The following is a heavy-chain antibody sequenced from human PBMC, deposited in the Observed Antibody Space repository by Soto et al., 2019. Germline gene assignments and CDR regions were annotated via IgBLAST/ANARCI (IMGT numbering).Heavy chain of an antibody. Sequence: PSETLSLTCTVSGGSISSNSYYWGWIRQSPGKGLEWIGSIYYSGSTYYNPSLKSRVTISVDTSKNHVSLKLSSVTAADTAVYYCARHAGYSASWTRYFDYWGQGTLVTVSS. CDR2: IYYSGST. D-gene: IGHD2-2*01. J-gene: IGHJ4*02. CDR1: GGSISSNSYY. CDR3: ARHAGYSASWTRYFDY. V-gene: IGHV4-39*01.